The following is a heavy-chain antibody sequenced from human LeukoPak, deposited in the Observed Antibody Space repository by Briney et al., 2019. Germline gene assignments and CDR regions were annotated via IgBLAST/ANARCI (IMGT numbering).Heavy chain of an antibody. D-gene: IGHD3-22*01. CDR3: ARDSTYYYDSSAFPYFDY. CDR2: INPNSGGT. V-gene: IGHV1-2*02. J-gene: IGHJ4*02. CDR1: GYTFTGYY. Sequence: EASVKVSCKASGYTFTGYYMHWVRQAPGQGLEWMGWINPNSGGTNYAQKFQGRVTMTRDTSISTAYMELSRLRSDDTAVYYCARDSTYYYDSSAFPYFDYWGQGTLVTVSS.